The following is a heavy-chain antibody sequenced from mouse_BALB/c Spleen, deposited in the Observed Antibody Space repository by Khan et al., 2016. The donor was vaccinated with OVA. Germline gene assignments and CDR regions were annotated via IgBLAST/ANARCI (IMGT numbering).Heavy chain of an antibody. Sequence: DLVKPGASVKLFCKASGYTFTSYWINWITQRPGQGLEWIGHISPGSGSSYYNEVFKVKASLTVDTSSTIVYIQLSSLSSEVSAVYCCSCADYYGSRLYASDYWGQGTAVTFAS. CDR1: GYTFTSYW. V-gene: IGHV1S41*01. CDR3: SCADYYGSRLYASDY. J-gene: IGHJ4*01. D-gene: IGHD1-1*01. CDR2: ISPGSGSS.